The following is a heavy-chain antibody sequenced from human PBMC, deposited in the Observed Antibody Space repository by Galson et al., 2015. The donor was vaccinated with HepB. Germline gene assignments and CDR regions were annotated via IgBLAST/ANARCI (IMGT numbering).Heavy chain of an antibody. D-gene: IGHD5-24*01. CDR1: GSMFSNYG. CDR3: ERVVYDYNNYDDY. J-gene: IGHJ4*02. V-gene: IGHV3-33*08. CDR2: IWFDGGNK. Sequence: SLRLSCAASGSMFSNYGMHWVRQAPGKGLEWMASIWFDGGNKYYVDSVKGRFTISRDNAKNSLYLQMSSLRAEDTAVYFCERVVYDYNNYDDYWGQGTLVTVSS.